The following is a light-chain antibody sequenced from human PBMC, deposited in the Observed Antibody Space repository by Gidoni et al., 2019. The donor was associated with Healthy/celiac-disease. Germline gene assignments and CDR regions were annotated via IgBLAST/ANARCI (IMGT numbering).Light chain of an antibody. CDR2: DAS. V-gene: IGKV3-11*01. Sequence: EIVLTQSPATLSLSPGERATLSCRASQSVSSYIAWYQQKPGQAPRLLIYDASNRATGIPARFSGSGSGTDFTLTISILEPEDFAVYYCQQRSNWPQLTFGGGTKVEIK. CDR3: QQRSNWPQLT. J-gene: IGKJ4*01. CDR1: QSVSSY.